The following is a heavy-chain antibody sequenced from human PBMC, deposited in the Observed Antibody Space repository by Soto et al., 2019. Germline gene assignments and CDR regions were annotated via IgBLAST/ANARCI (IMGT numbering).Heavy chain of an antibody. D-gene: IGHD2-15*01. V-gene: IGHV3-66*01. CDR1: EFPVTSRK. CDR3: ARDDVHCSGGRCYGVPMDV. J-gene: IGHJ6*03. CDR2: IQGGGST. Sequence: DVQLVESGGGWVKLGGSLTLSCAASEFPVTSRKLSWFGRAPGRGREWVSLIQGGGSTFYADSVKGRFSISRDNSKNTVYLQMNSLRAEDTAVYYCARDDVHCSGGRCYGVPMDVWGKGTTVTVSS.